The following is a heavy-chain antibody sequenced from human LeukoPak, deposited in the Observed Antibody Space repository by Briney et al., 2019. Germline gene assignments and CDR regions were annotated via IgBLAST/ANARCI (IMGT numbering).Heavy chain of an antibody. Sequence: GGSLRLSCAASGFTFSSYAMSWVRQAPGKGLEWVSAISGSGGSTYYADSVKGRFTISRDNSKNTLYLQMNSLRAEDTALYYCAKDLYYDSSGYYYYWGQGTLVTVSS. CDR3: AKDLYYDSSGYYYY. V-gene: IGHV3-23*01. J-gene: IGHJ4*02. CDR1: GFTFSSYA. D-gene: IGHD3-22*01. CDR2: ISGSGGST.